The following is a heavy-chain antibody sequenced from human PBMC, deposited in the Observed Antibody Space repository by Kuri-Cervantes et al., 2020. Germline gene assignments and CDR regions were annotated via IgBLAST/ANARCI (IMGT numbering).Heavy chain of an antibody. V-gene: IGHV1-2*02. CDR3: AREGYDSSGYYAGGWFDP. CDR2: INPNSGGT. Sequence: ASVKVSCKASGYTFTGYYMHWVRQAPGQGLDWMGWINPNSGGTNYAQKFQGRVTMTRDTSISTAYMELSRLRSDDTAVYYCAREGYDSSGYYAGGWFDPWGQGTLVTVSS. D-gene: IGHD3-22*01. CDR1: GYTFTGYY. J-gene: IGHJ5*02.